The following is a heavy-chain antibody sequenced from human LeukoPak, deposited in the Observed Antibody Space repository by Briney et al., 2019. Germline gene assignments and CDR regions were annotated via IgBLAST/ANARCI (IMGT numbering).Heavy chain of an antibody. D-gene: IGHD5-18*01. J-gene: IGHJ4*02. V-gene: IGHV4-61*01. CDR1: GGSISSGSYY. Sequence: PSQTLSLTCTVSGGSISSGSYYWSWIRQPPGKGLEWIGYIYNSGSTNYNPSLKSRVTISVDTSKNQFSLKLSSVTAADTAVYYCARGRYNYALEDYFDYWGQGTLVTVSS. CDR2: IYNSGST. CDR3: ARGRYNYALEDYFDY.